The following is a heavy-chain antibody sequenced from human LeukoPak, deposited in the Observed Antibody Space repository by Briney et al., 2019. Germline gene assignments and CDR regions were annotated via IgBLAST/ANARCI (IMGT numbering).Heavy chain of an antibody. D-gene: IGHD1-26*01. CDR1: GFTFSSYA. V-gene: IGHV3-30-3*01. Sequence: GRSLRLSCAASGFTFSSYAMHWVRQAPGKGLEWVAVISYDGSNKYYADSVKGRFTISRDNSKNTLYLQMNSLRAEDTAVYYCARDSGYSGSHYFDYWGQGTLVTVSS. CDR2: ISYDGSNK. J-gene: IGHJ4*02. CDR3: ARDSGYSGSHYFDY.